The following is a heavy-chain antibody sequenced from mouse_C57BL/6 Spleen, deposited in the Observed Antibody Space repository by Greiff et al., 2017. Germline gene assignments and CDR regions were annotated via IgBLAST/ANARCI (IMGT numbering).Heavy chain of an antibody. D-gene: IGHD1-1*01. V-gene: IGHV1-39*01. CDR1: GYSFTDYN. CDR3: ARHLSITTVIAPYAMDY. J-gene: IGHJ4*01. Sequence: EVQLQQSGPELVKPGASVKISCKASGYSFTDYNMNWVKQSNGKSLEWIGVIHPTYGTTSYNQKFKGKATLTVDQSSSKAYMQLNSLTSEGSAVYYCARHLSITTVIAPYAMDYWGQGTSVTVSS. CDR2: IHPTYGTT.